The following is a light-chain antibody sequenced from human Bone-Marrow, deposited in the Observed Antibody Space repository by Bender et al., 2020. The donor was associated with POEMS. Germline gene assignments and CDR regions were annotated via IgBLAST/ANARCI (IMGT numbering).Light chain of an antibody. CDR3: AVWDDSLNGWV. J-gene: IGLJ3*02. CDR1: SSNIGAHA. Sequence: QSVLTQPPSASGTPGQRVTISCSGGSSNIGAHAVNWYKHLPGTAPKLLIYSSHRRPSEVPDRFSGSRSGTSASLAISGLQSEDEADYYCAVWDDSLNGWVFGGGTKVTVL. V-gene: IGLV1-44*01. CDR2: SSH.